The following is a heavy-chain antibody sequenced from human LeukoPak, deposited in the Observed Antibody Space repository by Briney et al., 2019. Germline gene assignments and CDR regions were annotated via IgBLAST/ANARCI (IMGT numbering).Heavy chain of an antibody. CDR2: IYYSGST. Sequence: PSETLSLTCTVSGGSISSYYWSWIRQPPGKGLEWIGYIYYSGSTNYNPSLKSRVTISVDRSKNQFSLKLSSVTAADTAVYYCAREGGSDYYGSGQRNAFDIWGQGTMVTVSS. D-gene: IGHD3-10*01. V-gene: IGHV4-59*12. CDR3: AREGGSDYYGSGQRNAFDI. CDR1: GGSISSYY. J-gene: IGHJ3*02.